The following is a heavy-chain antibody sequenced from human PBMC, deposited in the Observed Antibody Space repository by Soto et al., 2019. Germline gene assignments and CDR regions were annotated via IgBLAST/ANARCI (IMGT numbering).Heavy chain of an antibody. J-gene: IGHJ4*02. V-gene: IGHV4-4*07. CDR3: ARTFDYGDSYYFDY. D-gene: IGHD4-17*01. Sequence: PSETLSLTCTVSGGSISSYYWSWIRQPAGKGLEWIGRIYTSGSTNYHPSLKSRVTMSVDTSKNQFSLKLSSVTAADTAVYYCARTFDYGDSYYFDYWGQGTLVTVSS. CDR1: GGSISSYY. CDR2: IYTSGST.